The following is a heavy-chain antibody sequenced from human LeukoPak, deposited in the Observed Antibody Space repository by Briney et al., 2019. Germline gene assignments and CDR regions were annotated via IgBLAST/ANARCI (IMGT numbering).Heavy chain of an antibody. Sequence: GGSLRLSCAASGFTFSSYDMHWVRQATGKGLEWVSAIGTAGDTYYPGSVKGRFTISRESAKNSLYLQMNGLRAGDTAVYYCARGYDILTGDNYFDYWGQGTLVTVSS. D-gene: IGHD3-9*01. V-gene: IGHV3-13*01. J-gene: IGHJ4*02. CDR1: GFTFSSYD. CDR3: ARGYDILTGDNYFDY. CDR2: IGTAGDT.